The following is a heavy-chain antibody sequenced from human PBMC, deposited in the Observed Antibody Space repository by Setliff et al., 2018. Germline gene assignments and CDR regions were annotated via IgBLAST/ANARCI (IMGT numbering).Heavy chain of an antibody. V-gene: IGHV4-39*07. CDR2: ISYSGST. CDR3: ARDKPEGYNFWSGYLGGGLMDV. Sequence: PSETLSLTCSVSGGSIRSTSYPGGDSASPPGRVWIPNISYSGSTYFSPSLKSRVTISVDTPKNQFSLKLSSVTAADTAVYYCARDKPEGYNFWSGYLGGGLMDVWGQGTTVTVSS. J-gene: IGHJ6*02. D-gene: IGHD3-3*01. CDR1: GGSIRSTSYP.